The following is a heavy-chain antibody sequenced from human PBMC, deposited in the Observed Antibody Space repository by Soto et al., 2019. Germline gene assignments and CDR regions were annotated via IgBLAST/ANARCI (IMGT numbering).Heavy chain of an antibody. V-gene: IGHV4-4*02. CDR3: ARRTWGMDV. CDR1: SGSITSSNW. Sequence: QVQLQESGPGLVKPSGTLSLTCAVSSGSITSSNWWSRVRQPPGKGLEWIGEIFHNGNTYYNPSLKSRVTMSVDTSKHQSSLNLGSVTAADTAVYYCARRTWGMDVWCQGTTVTVSS. D-gene: IGHD2-8*01. CDR2: IFHNGNT. J-gene: IGHJ6*02.